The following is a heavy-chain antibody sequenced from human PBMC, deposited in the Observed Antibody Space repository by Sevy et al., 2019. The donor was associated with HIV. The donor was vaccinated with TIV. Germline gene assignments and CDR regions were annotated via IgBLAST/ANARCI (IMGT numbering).Heavy chain of an antibody. J-gene: IGHJ6*02. CDR2: VRNDGSNK. CDR1: GFSLTTSD. V-gene: IGHV3-30*02. CDR3: ARGRKTTEEWLEERDYYYGLDV. Sequence: GGSLRLSCAESGFSLTTSDMHWVRQAPGKGLEWVAYVRNDGSNKYYADSVRDRFTISRDSPKNTLYLQMNSLRDEDTAIYYCARGRKTTEEWLEERDYYYGLDVWGQGTTVTVSS. D-gene: IGHD2-8*01.